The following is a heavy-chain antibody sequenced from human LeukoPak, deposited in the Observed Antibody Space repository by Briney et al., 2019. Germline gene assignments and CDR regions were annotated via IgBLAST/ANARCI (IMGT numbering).Heavy chain of an antibody. Sequence: GSLRLSCTASGFTFGDYAMSWVRRAPGKGLEWVGFIRSKAYGGTTEYAASVKGRFTISRDDFKSIAYLQMNSLKTEDTAVYYCTGDYGSGTWGQGTLVTVSS. CDR3: TGDYGSGT. V-gene: IGHV3-49*04. CDR2: IRSKAYGGTT. D-gene: IGHD3-10*01. J-gene: IGHJ5*02. CDR1: GFTFGDYA.